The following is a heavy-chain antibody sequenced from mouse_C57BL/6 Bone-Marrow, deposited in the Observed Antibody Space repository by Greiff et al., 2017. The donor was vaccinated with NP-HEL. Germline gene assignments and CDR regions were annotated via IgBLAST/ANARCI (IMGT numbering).Heavy chain of an antibody. D-gene: IGHD1-1*01. V-gene: IGHV3-6*01. J-gene: IGHJ2*01. CDR2: ISYDGSN. Sequence: VQLKESGPGLVKPSQSLSLTCSVTGYSITSGYYWNWIRQFPGNKLEWMGYISYDGSNNYKPSLKNRISITRDTSKNQFFLKLNSVTTKDTATYYCARDYYGSSWGFDYWGQGTTLTVSS. CDR1: GYSITSGYY. CDR3: ARDYYGSSWGFDY.